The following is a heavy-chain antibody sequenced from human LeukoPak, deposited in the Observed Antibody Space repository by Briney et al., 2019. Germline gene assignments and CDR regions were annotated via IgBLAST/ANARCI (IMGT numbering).Heavy chain of an antibody. D-gene: IGHD4-17*01. CDR2: ISAYNGNT. Sequence: ASVKVSCKASGYTITSYGISWERQAPGQGLEWMGWISAYNGNTNYAQKLQGRVTMTTDTSTSTAYMELRSLRSDDTAVYYCWRGEILGDYSSYFDYWGQGTLVTVSS. CDR1: GYTITSYG. J-gene: IGHJ4*02. CDR3: WRGEILGDYSSYFDY. V-gene: IGHV1-18*01.